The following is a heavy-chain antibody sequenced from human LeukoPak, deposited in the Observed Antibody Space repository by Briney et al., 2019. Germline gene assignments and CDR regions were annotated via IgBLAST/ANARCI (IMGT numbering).Heavy chain of an antibody. CDR1: GYTFTSYD. CDR3: TRHAGAITMIATGNDAFDI. V-gene: IGHV1-8*01. CDR2: MNPNSGNT. D-gene: IGHD3-22*01. Sequence: GASVKVSCKASGYTFTSYDINWVRQATGQGLEWMGWMNPNSGNTGYAQKFQGRVTMTRNTSISTAYMELSSLRSEDTAVYYCTRHAGAITMIATGNDAFDIWGQGTMVTVSS. J-gene: IGHJ3*02.